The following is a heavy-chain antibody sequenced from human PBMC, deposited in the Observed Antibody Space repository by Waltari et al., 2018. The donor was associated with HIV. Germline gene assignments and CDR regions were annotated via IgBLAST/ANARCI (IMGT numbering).Heavy chain of an antibody. CDR3: ARSPHNFRHFDL. Sequence: EVQLVESGGGLVQPGGSLRLSCAGSGFPFSDHYMDWVRQAPGKGLDGVGRNRNRATSYTTEYAAAVKGRFIVSRDDSTNSLFLQMNSLKTEDTALYYCARSPHNFRHFDLWGRGTLVTVSS. CDR2: NRNRATSYTT. CDR1: GFPFSDHY. D-gene: IGHD1-20*01. V-gene: IGHV3-72*01. J-gene: IGHJ2*01.